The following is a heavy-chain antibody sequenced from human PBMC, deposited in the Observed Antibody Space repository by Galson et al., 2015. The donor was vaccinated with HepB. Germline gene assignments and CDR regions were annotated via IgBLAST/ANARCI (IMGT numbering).Heavy chain of an antibody. J-gene: IGHJ3*02. CDR1: GFTFSSYA. CDR3: AKDWGVPAAITFSRSDAFDI. V-gene: IGHV3-23*01. CDR2: ISGSGGST. Sequence: SLRLSCAASGFTFSSYAMSWVRQAPGKGLEWVSAISGSGGSTYYADSVKGRFTISRDNSKNTLYLQMNSLRAEDTAVYYCAKDWGVPAAITFSRSDAFDIWGQGTMVTVSS. D-gene: IGHD2-2*01.